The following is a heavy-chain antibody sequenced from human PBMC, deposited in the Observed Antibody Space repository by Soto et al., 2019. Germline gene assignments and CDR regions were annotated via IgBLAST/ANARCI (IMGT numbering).Heavy chain of an antibody. CDR3: ASEGIAARQAFRFIQQSWFDP. CDR1: GGTFSSYA. Sequence: QVQLVQSGAEVKKYGSSVKVSCKASGGTFSSYAISWVRQAPGQGLEWMGGIIPIFGTANYAQKFQGRVTITADESTITAYMELSSLRSEDTAVYYCASEGIAARQAFRFIQQSWFDPWGQGTLVTVSS. CDR2: IIPIFGTA. J-gene: IGHJ5*02. V-gene: IGHV1-69*01. D-gene: IGHD6-6*01.